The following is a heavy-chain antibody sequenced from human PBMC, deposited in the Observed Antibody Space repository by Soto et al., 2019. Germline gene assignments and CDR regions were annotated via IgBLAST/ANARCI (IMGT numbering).Heavy chain of an antibody. Sequence: EVQLLESGGGLVQPGGSLRLSCAASGFTFSSYAMSWVRQAPGKGLEWVSAISGSGGSTYYADSVKGRCTISRANSKNTLYLQMNSLRAEDTAVYYCARRSSGWYFDYWGQGTLVTVSS. V-gene: IGHV3-23*01. CDR3: ARRSSGWYFDY. J-gene: IGHJ4*02. CDR1: GFTFSSYA. D-gene: IGHD6-19*01. CDR2: ISGSGGST.